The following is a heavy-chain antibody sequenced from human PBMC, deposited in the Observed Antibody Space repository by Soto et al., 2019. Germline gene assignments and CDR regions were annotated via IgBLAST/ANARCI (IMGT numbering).Heavy chain of an antibody. J-gene: IGHJ6*02. CDR3: AGGGYAKLLYYPSSYYYGMDV. Sequence: QMQLVQSGPEVQKPGTSVKVSCKASGFTFTASAVQWVRQARGQRLEWIGWIVVGSGKTNYAENFRERVTITRDTPTSPAEREVSGLRSEDTALYYCAGGGYAKLLYYPSSYYYGMDVWGQGTTVTVSS. D-gene: IGHD3-22*01. CDR2: IVVGSGKT. CDR1: GFTFTASA. V-gene: IGHV1-58*01.